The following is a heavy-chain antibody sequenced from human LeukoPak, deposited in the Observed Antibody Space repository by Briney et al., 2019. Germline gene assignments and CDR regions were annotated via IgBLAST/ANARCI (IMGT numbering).Heavy chain of an antibody. CDR2: INPIGGST. CDR1: GYTFTSYY. Sequence: ASVKVSCKASGYTFTSYYMHWVRQAPGQGPEWMGMINPIGGSTSYVQKFQGRVTMTRDTSTSTVYMELSSLRSEDTAVYYCARNEVPGGSGSYYMSFLDYWGQGTLVTVSS. CDR3: ARNEVPGGSGSYYMSFLDY. J-gene: IGHJ4*02. V-gene: IGHV1-46*01. D-gene: IGHD3-10*01.